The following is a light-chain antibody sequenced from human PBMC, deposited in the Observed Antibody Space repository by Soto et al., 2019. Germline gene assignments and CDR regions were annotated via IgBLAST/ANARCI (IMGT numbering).Light chain of an antibody. J-gene: IGLJ2*01. CDR2: LNSDGSH. V-gene: IGLV4-69*01. Sequence: QLVLTQSPSASASLGASVKLTCTLSSGHSSYAIAWHQQQPEKGPRYLMKLNSDGSHSKGDGIPDRFSGSSSGAERYLYISSLQSEDEADYYCQTGGTGMVFGGGTKLTVL. CDR3: QTGGTGMV. CDR1: SGHSSYA.